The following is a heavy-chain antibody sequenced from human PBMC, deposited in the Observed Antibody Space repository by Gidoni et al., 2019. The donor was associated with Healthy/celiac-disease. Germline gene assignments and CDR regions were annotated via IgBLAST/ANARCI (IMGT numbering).Heavy chain of an antibody. J-gene: IGHJ4*02. CDR1: GGSFSGYY. CDR3: ARGPWKSPRLDY. Sequence: QVQLQQWGAGLLKPSETLSLTCAVYGGSFSGYYWSWIRQPPGKGLEWIGEINHSGSTNYNPSLKSRVTISVDTSKNQFSLKLSSVTAADTAVYYCARGPWKSPRLDYWGQGTLVTVSS. V-gene: IGHV4-34*01. CDR2: INHSGST. D-gene: IGHD1-1*01.